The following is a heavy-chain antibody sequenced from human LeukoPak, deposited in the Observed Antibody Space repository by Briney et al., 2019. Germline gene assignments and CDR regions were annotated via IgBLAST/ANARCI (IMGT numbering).Heavy chain of an antibody. D-gene: IGHD1-20*01. Sequence: GGSLRLSCAASGFTFSTYSMNWVRQAPGKGLEWVSSISTSSSYMYSAHSVKGRFTISRDNAKNSLYLQMNSLRAEDTAVYDCARGGVTGTFFGYWGQGTLVTVSS. J-gene: IGHJ4*02. CDR2: ISTSSSYM. V-gene: IGHV3-21*01. CDR3: ARGGVTGTFFGY. CDR1: GFTFSTYS.